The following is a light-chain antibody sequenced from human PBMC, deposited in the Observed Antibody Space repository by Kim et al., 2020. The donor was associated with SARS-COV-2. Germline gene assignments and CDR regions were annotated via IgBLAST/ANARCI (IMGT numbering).Light chain of an antibody. CDR3: QQYNNWPLT. V-gene: IGKV3-15*01. CDR1: QSVSSI. J-gene: IGKJ4*01. Sequence: VCPGERATLSCRASQSVSSIFAWYQQKPGQAPRRLIYGASTSATGIPARFSGSGSGTEFTRTISSLQSEDFAVYYCQQYNNWPLTFGGGTKVDIK. CDR2: GAS.